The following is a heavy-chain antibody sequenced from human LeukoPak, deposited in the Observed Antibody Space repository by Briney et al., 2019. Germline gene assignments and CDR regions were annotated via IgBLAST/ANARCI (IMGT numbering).Heavy chain of an antibody. J-gene: IGHJ4*02. V-gene: IGHV3-74*01. CDR3: AKDHYWSIDY. Sequence: GGSLRLSCAASGITFSRFWMSWVRQAPGQGLVWVSRIKGDGISTNYADSVKGRFTISRDIAKNTLYLQMNSLRAEDTGVYYCAKDHYWSIDYWGRGTLVTVSS. CDR1: GITFSRFW. D-gene: IGHD3-3*01. CDR2: IKGDGIST.